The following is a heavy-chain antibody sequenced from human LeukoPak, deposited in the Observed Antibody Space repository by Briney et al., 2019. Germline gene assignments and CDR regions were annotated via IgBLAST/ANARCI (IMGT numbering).Heavy chain of an antibody. J-gene: IGHJ1*01. CDR3: AKDRHNYDFWRPFQH. CDR1: GFTFSSYA. Sequence: GGSLRLSCAASGFTFSSYAMHWVRQAPGKGLEWVAVISYDGSNKYYADSVKGRFTISRDNSKNTLYLQMNSLRAEDTAVYYCAKDRHNYDFWRPFQHWGQGTLVTVSS. V-gene: IGHV3-30-3*01. CDR2: ISYDGSNK. D-gene: IGHD3-3*01.